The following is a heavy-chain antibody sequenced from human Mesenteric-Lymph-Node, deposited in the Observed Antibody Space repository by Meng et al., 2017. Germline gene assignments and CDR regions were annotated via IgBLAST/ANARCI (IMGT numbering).Heavy chain of an antibody. J-gene: IGHJ4*02. D-gene: IGHD6-13*01. CDR3: ARDPLPQQPSIDY. CDR1: GFTFSDYY. V-gene: IGHV3-11*01. Sequence: GESLKISCAASGFTFSDYYMSWIRQAPGKGLEWVSYISSSGSTIYYADSVKGRFTISRDNAKNSLYLQMNSLRAEDTAVYYCARDPLPQQPSIDYWGQGTLVTVSS. CDR2: ISSSGSTI.